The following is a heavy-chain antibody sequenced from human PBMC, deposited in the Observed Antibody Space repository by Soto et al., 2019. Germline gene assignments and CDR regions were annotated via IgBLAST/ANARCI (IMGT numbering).Heavy chain of an antibody. CDR2: IYWHDDK. CDR1: GFSLNSGGEG. J-gene: IGHJ4*02. V-gene: IGHV2-5*01. D-gene: IGHD2-21*01. CDR3: ARLKQNVMVVNTIFES. Sequence: SGPTLVNPTQTLTLTCTFSGFSLNSGGEGVGWIRQPPGKALEWLATIYWHDDKRYNPSLKSRLTITKDTPNNQVVLTMTDMDPVDTATYFCARLKQNVMVVNTIFESWGLGTLVTVSS.